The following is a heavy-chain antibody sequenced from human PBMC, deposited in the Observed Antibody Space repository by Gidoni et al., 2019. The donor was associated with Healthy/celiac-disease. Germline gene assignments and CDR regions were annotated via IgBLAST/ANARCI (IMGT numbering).Heavy chain of an antibody. D-gene: IGHD2-2*01. V-gene: IGHV3-30*18. CDR2: ISYDGSNK. CDR1: YGSYG. CDR3: AKATVPAAIYYYYNYMDV. Sequence: YGSYGMHWVRQAPGKGLEWVAVISYDGSNKYYADSVKGRFTISRDNSKNTLYLQMNSLRAEDTAVYYCAKATVPAAIYYYYNYMDVWGKGTTVTVSS. J-gene: IGHJ6*03.